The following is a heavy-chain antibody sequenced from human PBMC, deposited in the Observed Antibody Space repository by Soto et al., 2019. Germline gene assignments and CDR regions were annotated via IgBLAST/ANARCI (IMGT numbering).Heavy chain of an antibody. Sequence: ASVKVSCKASGYTFTSYGISWVRQAPGQGLEWMGWLRTYDGHTDYAPNLRGRVTMTTDTSTNTAYMELRSLRSDDTAVYYCARDRLHTSSSITFDYWGPGALVTVSS. CDR2: LRTYDGHT. D-gene: IGHD6-6*01. V-gene: IGHV1-18*01. CDR1: GYTFTSYG. J-gene: IGHJ4*02. CDR3: ARDRLHTSSSITFDY.